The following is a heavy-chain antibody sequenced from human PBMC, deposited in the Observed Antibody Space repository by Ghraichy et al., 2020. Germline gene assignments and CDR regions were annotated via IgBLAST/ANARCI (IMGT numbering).Heavy chain of an antibody. J-gene: IGHJ4*02. CDR2: IYYSGST. CDR1: GGSISSYY. V-gene: IGHV4-59*01. D-gene: IGHD3-9*01. CDR3: ARGGLRYFDWTVFDY. Sequence: GSLRLSCTVSGGSISSYYWSWIRQPPGKGLEWIGYIYYSGSTNYNPSLKSRVTISVDTSKNQFSLKLSSVTAADTAVYYCARGGLRYFDWTVFDYWGQGTLVTVSS.